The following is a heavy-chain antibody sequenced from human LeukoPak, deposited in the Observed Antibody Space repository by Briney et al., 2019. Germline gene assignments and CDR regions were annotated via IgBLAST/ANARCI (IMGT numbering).Heavy chain of an antibody. Sequence: PSQTLSLTCTVSGGSISSGSYYWSWIRQPAGKGLEWIGRIYTSGSTNYNPSLKSRVTISVDTSKNQFSLKLSSVTAADTAVYYCARDRISLDYYCYMDVWGKGTTVTVSS. D-gene: IGHD2-21*01. CDR1: GGSISSGSYY. V-gene: IGHV4-61*02. J-gene: IGHJ6*03. CDR2: IYTSGST. CDR3: ARDRISLDYYCYMDV.